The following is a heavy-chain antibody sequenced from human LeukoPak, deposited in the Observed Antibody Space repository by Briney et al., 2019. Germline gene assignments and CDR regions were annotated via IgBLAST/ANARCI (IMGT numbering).Heavy chain of an antibody. CDR1: GGTFRSYA. CDR3: ARSYSSGTYPFDY. Sequence: SVKVSXKASGGTFRSYAISWVRQAPGQGLEWIGRIIPIFGTANYAQKFQGRVTITTDESTSTAYMELSSLRSEDTAVYYCARSYSSGTYPFDYWGQGTLVTVSS. CDR2: IIPIFGTA. D-gene: IGHD6-19*01. J-gene: IGHJ4*02. V-gene: IGHV1-69*05.